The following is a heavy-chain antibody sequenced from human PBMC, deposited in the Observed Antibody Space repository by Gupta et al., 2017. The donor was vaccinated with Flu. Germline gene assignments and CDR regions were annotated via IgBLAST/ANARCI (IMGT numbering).Heavy chain of an antibody. CDR2: IFYNGYT. V-gene: IGHV4-31*02. Sequence: YWSWIRQRPGKGLEWVGYIFYNGYTYYSPSLESRLAISLDTSDNQFSLRLSSVTAADTAVYYCARAPGAYPWANWASSFDYWGRGALVTVS. J-gene: IGHJ4*02. CDR3: ARAPGAYPWANWASSFDY. CDR1: Y. D-gene: IGHD7-27*01.